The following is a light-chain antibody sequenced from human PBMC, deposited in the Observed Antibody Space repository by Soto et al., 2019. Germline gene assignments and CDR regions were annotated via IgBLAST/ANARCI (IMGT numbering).Light chain of an antibody. CDR1: SSDVGGYNY. CDR3: SSDTSSSTLV. V-gene: IGLV2-14*01. J-gene: IGLJ1*01. CDR2: EVS. Sequence: QSALTQPASVSGSPGQSITISCTGTSSDVGGYNYVSWYQQHPGKTPKLMIYEVSNRPSGVSNRFSGSKSGNTASLTISGLQAEDEADYYCSSDTSSSTLVFGTGTKVTAL.